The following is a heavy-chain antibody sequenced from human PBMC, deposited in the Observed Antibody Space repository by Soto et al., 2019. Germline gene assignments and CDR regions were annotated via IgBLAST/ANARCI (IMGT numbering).Heavy chain of an antibody. CDR1: GGSISSSSYY. CDR2: IYYSGST. Sequence: SETLSLTCTVSGGSISSSSYYWGWIRQPPGKGLEWIGSIYYSGSTYYNPSLKSRVTIPVDTSKNQFSLKLSSVTAADTAVYYCARQNPAQGYYYGMDDWGQGTTVT. CDR3: ARQNPAQGYYYGMDD. V-gene: IGHV4-39*01. J-gene: IGHJ6*02.